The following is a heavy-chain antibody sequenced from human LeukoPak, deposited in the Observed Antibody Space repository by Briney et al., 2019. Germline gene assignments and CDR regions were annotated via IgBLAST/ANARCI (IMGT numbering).Heavy chain of an antibody. CDR3: AGTRRYCSGGSCYNWFDP. Sequence: SETLSLTCAVSGSTLSTGYYWTWIRQPAGKGLEWIGRIYASGSTTYNASLKSRVTISLDTSKNHFSLKLSSVTAADTAVYYCAGTRRYCSGGSCYNWFDPRGQGTLVTVSS. V-gene: IGHV4-61*02. J-gene: IGHJ5*02. CDR1: GSTLSTGYY. D-gene: IGHD2-15*01. CDR2: IYASGST.